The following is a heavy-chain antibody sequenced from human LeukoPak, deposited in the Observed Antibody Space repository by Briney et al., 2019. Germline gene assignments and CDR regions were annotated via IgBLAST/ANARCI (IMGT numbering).Heavy chain of an antibody. Sequence: GGSLRLSCAASGFTFSSYAMSWVRQAPGKGLEWVSSISSGSSYIYYADSVKGRFTISRDNSKNTLYLQMNSLRAEDTAVYYCAKGYTLNDGNPDYWGQGTLVTVSS. V-gene: IGHV3-23*01. D-gene: IGHD1-20*01. CDR1: GFTFSSYA. CDR3: AKGYTLNDGNPDY. J-gene: IGHJ4*02. CDR2: ISSGSSYI.